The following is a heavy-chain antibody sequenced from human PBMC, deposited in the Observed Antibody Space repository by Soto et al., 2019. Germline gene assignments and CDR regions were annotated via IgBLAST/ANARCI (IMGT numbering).Heavy chain of an antibody. J-gene: IGHJ3*02. D-gene: IGHD1-1*01. CDR2: ISWNSGSI. CDR1: GFTFDDYA. Sequence: GGSLRLSCAASGFTFDDYAMHWVRQAPGKGLEWVSGISWNSGSIGYADSVKGRFTISRDNAKNSLYLQMNSLRAEDTALYYCARAIPTSRLEGVAFDIWGQGTMVTVSS. CDR3: ARAIPTSRLEGVAFDI. V-gene: IGHV3-9*01.